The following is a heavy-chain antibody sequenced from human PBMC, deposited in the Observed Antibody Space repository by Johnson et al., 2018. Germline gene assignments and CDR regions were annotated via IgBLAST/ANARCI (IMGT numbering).Heavy chain of an antibody. CDR3: AREDLVVLPSNRLYYYDMDV. J-gene: IGHJ6*02. D-gene: IGHD2-8*01. CDR2: IWYGKGDK. Sequence: QVQLVQSGGGAVQXGRSXRLXCAASGFNVSSYAMHWVRQAPGKGLEWVAMIWYGKGDKTYADHVKGRFTIPRDTSKNILFLQLNSLRAEDTAVYYCAREDLVVLPSNRLYYYDMDVWGVGTTVTVSS. CDR1: GFNVSSYA. V-gene: IGHV3-33*01.